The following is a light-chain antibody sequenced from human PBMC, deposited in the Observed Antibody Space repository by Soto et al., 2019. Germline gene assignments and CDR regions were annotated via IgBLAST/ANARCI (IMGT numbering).Light chain of an antibody. Sequence: EIILTQSPATLSLSPGERATLSCRASQSVSNYLAWYQQKPGQAPRLLIFDASNRATGLPARFSGSGSGTDFTLTISSLEPEDFAVYYCQQRNSWPPGTFGQGTKVEIK. CDR1: QSVSNY. CDR2: DAS. J-gene: IGKJ1*01. V-gene: IGKV3-11*01. CDR3: QQRNSWPPGT.